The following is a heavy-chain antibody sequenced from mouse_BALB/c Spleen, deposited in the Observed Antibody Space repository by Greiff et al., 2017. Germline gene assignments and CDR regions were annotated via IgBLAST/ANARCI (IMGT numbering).Heavy chain of an antibody. Sequence: DVQLQESGPSLVKPSQTLSLTCSVTGDSITSGYWHWIRKFPGNKLEYMGYISYSGSTYYNPSLKSRISITRDTSKNQYYLQLNSVTTEDTATYYCARWGVVADWYFDVWGAGTTVTVAS. V-gene: IGHV3-8*02. D-gene: IGHD1-1*01. J-gene: IGHJ1*01. CDR2: ISYSGST. CDR3: ARWGVVADWYFDV. CDR1: GDSITSGY.